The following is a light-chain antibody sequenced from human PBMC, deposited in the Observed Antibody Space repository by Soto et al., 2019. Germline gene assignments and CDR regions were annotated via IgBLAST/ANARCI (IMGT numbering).Light chain of an antibody. Sequence: QSALTQPASVSGSPGQSITISCTGTSSDVGGYNYVSWYQQHPGKAPKLMIYDVNNPPSGVSNRFSGSKSDNTASLTISGIQAEDEADYYCCSYSSSNTVLFGGGTKVTVL. V-gene: IGLV2-14*01. CDR2: DVN. CDR1: SSDVGGYNY. CDR3: CSYSSSNTVL. J-gene: IGLJ2*01.